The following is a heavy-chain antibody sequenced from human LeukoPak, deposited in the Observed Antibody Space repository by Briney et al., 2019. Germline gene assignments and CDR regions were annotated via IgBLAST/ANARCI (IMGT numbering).Heavy chain of an antibody. CDR2: INGGGGST. CDR3: AKPAKTDYADY. Sequence: GGSLRLSCAASGFTFSNYAMNWVRQAPGKGLEWVSPINGGGGSTYYADSVKGRVTISRDNYKNTLYLQMNSLRAEDTAVYYCAKPAKTDYADYWGQGTLVTVSS. D-gene: IGHD1-14*01. J-gene: IGHJ4*02. V-gene: IGHV3-23*01. CDR1: GFTFSNYA.